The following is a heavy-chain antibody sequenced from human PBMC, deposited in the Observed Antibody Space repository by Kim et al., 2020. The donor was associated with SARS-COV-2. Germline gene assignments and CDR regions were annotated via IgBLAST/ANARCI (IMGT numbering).Heavy chain of an antibody. Sequence: KFQGRVTITADKSTSTAYMELSSLRSEDTAVYYCARVGEGTTTKTRYFQHWGQGTLVTVSS. J-gene: IGHJ1*01. V-gene: IGHV1-69*04. D-gene: IGHD3-16*01. CDR3: ARVGEGTTTKTRYFQH.